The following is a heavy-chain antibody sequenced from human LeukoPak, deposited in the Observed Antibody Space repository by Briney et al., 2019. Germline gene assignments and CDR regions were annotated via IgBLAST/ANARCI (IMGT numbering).Heavy chain of an antibody. CDR1: GYTLTELS. CDR2: INTNTGNP. V-gene: IGHV7-4-1*02. J-gene: IGHJ5*02. D-gene: IGHD2-8*01. Sequence: ASVKVSCKVSGYTLTELSMHWVRQAPGQGLEWMGWINTNTGNPTYAQGFTGRFVFSLDTFVSTAYLQISSLKADDTAVYYCARVPFVVMGVTGNWFDPWGQGTLVTVSS. CDR3: ARVPFVVMGVTGNWFDP.